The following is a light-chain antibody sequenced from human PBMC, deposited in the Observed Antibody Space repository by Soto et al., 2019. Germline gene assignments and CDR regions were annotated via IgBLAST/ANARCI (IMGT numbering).Light chain of an antibody. CDR1: QSVTSSY. CDR3: QYGSSPYT. CDR2: GAS. J-gene: IGKJ2*01. V-gene: IGKV3-20*01. Sequence: EIVLTQSPGTLSLSPGERATLSCRASQSVTSSYLAWYQHKRGQAPRLLIYGASSRATGIPDRFGGSGSGPDFTLTISRLEPEDFAVYYCQYGSSPYTFGQGTKLEIK.